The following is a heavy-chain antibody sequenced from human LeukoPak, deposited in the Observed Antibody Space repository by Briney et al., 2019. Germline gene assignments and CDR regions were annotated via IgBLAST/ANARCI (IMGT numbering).Heavy chain of an antibody. J-gene: IGHJ4*02. Sequence: GGSLRLSCAASGFTFSSYAMTWVRQAPGKGLEWVSAISGSGDSTNYADSVKGRFTIARDNSKNTLYLQMNSLRAEDTAVYYCAKVPSILLRTHYFDSLGQGTLATVSS. D-gene: IGHD2-15*01. CDR3: AKVPSILLRTHYFDS. CDR1: GFTFSSYA. V-gene: IGHV3-23*01. CDR2: ISGSGDST.